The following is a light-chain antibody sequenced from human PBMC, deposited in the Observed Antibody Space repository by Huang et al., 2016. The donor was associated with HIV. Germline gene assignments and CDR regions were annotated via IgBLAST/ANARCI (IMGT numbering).Light chain of an antibody. CDR1: QDINHD. CDR3: QHYDNYPYT. CDR2: AAS. Sequence: DIQMTQSPSSLSASIGDRVTITCRASQDINHDLNWYQQKPGKAPKLLIYAASNLQTGVPSRFGGSGSGTDFTFTISSLQPEDIATYYCQHYDNYPYTFGQGTKLEI. J-gene: IGKJ2*01. V-gene: IGKV1-33*01.